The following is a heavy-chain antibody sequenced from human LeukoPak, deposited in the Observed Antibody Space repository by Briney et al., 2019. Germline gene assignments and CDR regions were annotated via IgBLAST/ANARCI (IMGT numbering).Heavy chain of an antibody. CDR2: INPNSGGT. Sequence: ASVKVSCKASGYTFTGYXXXXXRQAPGQGPEWMGWINPNSGGTXXAQKFQGRXIMTRDTSVSTAYMELTRLRSDDSAVFYCIRGPGHYFDYWGQGTVVTVPS. J-gene: IGHJ4*02. V-gene: IGHV1-2*02. CDR3: IRGPGHYFDY. CDR1: GYTFTGYX. D-gene: IGHD3-10*01.